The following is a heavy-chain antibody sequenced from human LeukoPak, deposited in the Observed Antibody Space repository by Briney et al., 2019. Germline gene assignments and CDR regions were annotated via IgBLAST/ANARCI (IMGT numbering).Heavy chain of an antibody. Sequence: PGGSLRLSCAASGFTFSSYSMNWVRQAPGKGLEWVSYISSSSSTIYYADSVKGRFTISRDNAKNSLYLQMNSLRAEDTAVYYCARDPIAARLPQDYWGQGTLVTVSS. CDR3: ARDPIAARLPQDY. CDR2: ISSSSSTI. J-gene: IGHJ4*02. CDR1: GFTFSSYS. D-gene: IGHD6-6*01. V-gene: IGHV3-48*01.